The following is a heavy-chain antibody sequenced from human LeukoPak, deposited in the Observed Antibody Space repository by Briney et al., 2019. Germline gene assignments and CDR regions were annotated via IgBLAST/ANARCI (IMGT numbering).Heavy chain of an antibody. CDR2: IDPTDSST. V-gene: IGHV5-10-1*01. Sequence: GESLKISCKGSGYIFITYWISWVRHMPGKGLEWMGRIDPTDSSTKYSPSFQGHVTISADKSISTAYLQWRSLKASDTAMYYCATHYGSGTYKLGYWGQGTLVTVSS. CDR1: GYIFITYW. J-gene: IGHJ4*02. CDR3: ATHYGSGTYKLGY. D-gene: IGHD3-10*01.